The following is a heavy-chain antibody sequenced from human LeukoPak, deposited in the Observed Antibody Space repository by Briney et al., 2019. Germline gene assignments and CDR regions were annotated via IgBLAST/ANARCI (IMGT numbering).Heavy chain of an antibody. CDR3: ARGHSISASSYWYFDL. J-gene: IGHJ2*01. V-gene: IGHV4-59*01. Sequence: SETLSLTCTVSGGSISSYYWSCIRQPPGKGLEWIGYIYYSGSTYYNPSLKSRVTISVDASRNQFSLKLSSVTAADTAVYYCARGHSISASSYWYFDLWGRGTLVTVSS. D-gene: IGHD4-11*01. CDR1: GGSISSYY. CDR2: IYYSGST.